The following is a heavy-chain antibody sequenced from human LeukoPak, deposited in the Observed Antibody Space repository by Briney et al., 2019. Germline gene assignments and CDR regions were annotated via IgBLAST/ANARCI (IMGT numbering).Heavy chain of an antibody. J-gene: IGHJ4*02. V-gene: IGHV3-7*01. CDR2: IKQDGSEK. CDR3: ARDWPGSSPSQNNYFDY. Sequence: PGGSLRLSCAASGFTFSSYWMSWVRQAPGKGLEWVANIKQDGSEKYYVDSVKGRFTISRDNAKDSLYLQMNSLRAEDTAVYYCARDWPGSSPSQNNYFDYWGQGTLVTVSS. CDR1: GFTFSSYW. D-gene: IGHD3-10*01.